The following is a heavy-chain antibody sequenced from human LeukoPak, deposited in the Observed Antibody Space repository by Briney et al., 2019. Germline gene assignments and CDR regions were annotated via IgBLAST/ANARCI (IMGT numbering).Heavy chain of an antibody. CDR1: GFTFSRYA. J-gene: IGHJ4*02. D-gene: IGHD5-12*01. Sequence: GGSLKLSCVASGFTFSRYAMSWVRQAPGKGLEWVSGISGSSSHTADADSVKGRFTISRDNSKNTLYLQMNSLRAEDTAVYYCAKVSGYDGYWGQGTLVTVSS. CDR2: ISGSSSHT. V-gene: IGHV3-23*01. CDR3: AKVSGYDGY.